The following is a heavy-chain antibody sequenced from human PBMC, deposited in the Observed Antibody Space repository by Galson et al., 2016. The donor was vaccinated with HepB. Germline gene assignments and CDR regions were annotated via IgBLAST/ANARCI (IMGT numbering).Heavy chain of an antibody. CDR1: GFTFSSYS. J-gene: IGHJ1*01. CDR3: ARPYNYETSGVHQYFLQ. V-gene: IGHV3-48*02. Sequence: SLRLSCAASGFTFSSYSMSWVRQAPGKGLEWVSYISSSSYTTHYADSVKGRFIISRDNAKNSLSLQMDSLRDEDTAMYYCARPYNYETSGVHQYFLQWGQGTLGTASS. D-gene: IGHD3-22*01. CDR2: ISSSSYTT.